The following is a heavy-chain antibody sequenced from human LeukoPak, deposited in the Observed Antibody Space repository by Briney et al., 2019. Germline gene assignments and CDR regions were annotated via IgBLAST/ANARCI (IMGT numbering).Heavy chain of an antibody. Sequence: PGGSLRLSCAASGFTFSSYAMHWVRQAPGKGLEWVAVISYDGSNKYYADSVKGRLTISRDNSKNTLYLQMNGLRAEDTAVYYCAREGFGEGWFDPWGQGTLVTVSS. CDR2: ISYDGSNK. V-gene: IGHV3-30*01. CDR1: GFTFSSYA. J-gene: IGHJ5*02. D-gene: IGHD3-10*01. CDR3: AREGFGEGWFDP.